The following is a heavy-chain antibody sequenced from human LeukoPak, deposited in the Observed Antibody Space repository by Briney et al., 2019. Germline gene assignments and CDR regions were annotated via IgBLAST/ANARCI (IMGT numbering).Heavy chain of an antibody. Sequence: GGSLRLSCAASGFTFSSYGMHWVRQAAGKGLEWVAVIRYDGSNKYYADSVKGRFTISRDNSKNTLYLQMNSLRAEDTAVYYCARGLAAAAWGYYYYYGMDVWGQGTTVTVSS. CDR1: GFTFSSYG. D-gene: IGHD6-13*01. J-gene: IGHJ6*02. V-gene: IGHV3-33*01. CDR2: IRYDGSNK. CDR3: ARGLAAAAWGYYYYYGMDV.